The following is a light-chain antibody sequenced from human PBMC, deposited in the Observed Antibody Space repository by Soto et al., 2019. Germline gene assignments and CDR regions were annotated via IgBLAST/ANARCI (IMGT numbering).Light chain of an antibody. CDR1: SSNIGSNT. CDR2: NIN. J-gene: IGLJ3*02. Sequence: QSVLTQPPSASGTPGQRVTISCTGSSSNIGSNTVNWYQGLPGTAPKLLMSNINQRPSGVPDRFSGSKSGTSASLAISGLQPEDEADYYCAACDASLNGVVFGGGTKLTVL. V-gene: IGLV1-44*01. CDR3: AACDASLNGVV.